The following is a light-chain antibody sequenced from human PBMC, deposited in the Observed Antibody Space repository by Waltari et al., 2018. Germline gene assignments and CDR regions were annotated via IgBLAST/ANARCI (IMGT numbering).Light chain of an antibody. CDR1: SSDIGSYNY. J-gene: IGLJ2*01. Sequence: QSALTLPASVSGSPGQPITISCTGTSSDIGSYNYVSWYQQHPGKAPKLIIYDVTHRPSGVSNRFSGSKSGNTASLTISGLQAEDEADYYCSSYMDSTTLELFGGGTSLTVL. V-gene: IGLV2-14*03. CDR2: DVT. CDR3: SSYMDSTTLEL.